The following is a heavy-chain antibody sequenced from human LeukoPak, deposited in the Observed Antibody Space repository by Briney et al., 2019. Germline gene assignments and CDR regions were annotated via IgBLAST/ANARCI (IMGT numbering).Heavy chain of an antibody. J-gene: IGHJ4*02. V-gene: IGHV1-69*05. D-gene: IGHD3-22*01. CDR3: ARGSSGYYMYYYFDY. Sequence: SVKVSCKASGGTFSSYAISWVRQAPGQGLEWMGGIIPIFGTANYAQKFQGRVTITTDESASTAYMELSSLRSEDTAVYYCARGSSGYYMYYYFDYWGQGTLVTVSS. CDR1: GGTFSSYA. CDR2: IIPIFGTA.